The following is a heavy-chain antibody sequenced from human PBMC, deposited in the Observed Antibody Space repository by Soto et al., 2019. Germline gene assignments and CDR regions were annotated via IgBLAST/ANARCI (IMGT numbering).Heavy chain of an antibody. CDR1: GGTFRSDT. V-gene: IGHV1-69*08. D-gene: IGHD5-12*01. Sequence: QVQLVQSGPEVKKPGSSVKVSCKTPGGTFRSDTITWVRQAPGQGLEWMGRIIPLLETTDYAQKFQGRVTITADKSTGTAYMDMSSLRSEDTAIYYCVRNSPIGSTFSGYDGIDYWGQGTLVTVSS. J-gene: IGHJ4*02. CDR2: IIPLLETT. CDR3: VRNSPIGSTFSGYDGIDY.